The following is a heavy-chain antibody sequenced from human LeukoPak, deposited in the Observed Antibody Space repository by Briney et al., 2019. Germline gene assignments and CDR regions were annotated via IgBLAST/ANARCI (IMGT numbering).Heavy chain of an antibody. CDR2: ISGSAHKI. V-gene: IGHV3-23*01. CDR1: GITFSNYA. J-gene: IGHJ4*02. CDR3: AGRPTGYSSGYIH. D-gene: IGHD5-18*01. Sequence: GGSLRLSCVASGITFSNYAVSWVRQAPEKGLDWVAVISGSAHKIRYADSVKGRFTISRDNSENIVYLQMNNLRVEDTAVYYCAGRPTGYSSGYIHWGQGTLVTVSS.